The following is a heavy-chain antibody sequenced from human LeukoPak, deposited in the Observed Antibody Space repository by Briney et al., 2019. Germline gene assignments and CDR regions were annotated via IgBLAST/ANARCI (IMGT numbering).Heavy chain of an antibody. CDR1: GGSFSVHY. CDR3: ARDSLDYYDSSGYDEGFDY. J-gene: IGHJ4*02. V-gene: IGHV4-34*01. D-gene: IGHD3-22*01. Sequence: PSETLSLTCAVSGGSFSVHYWSWIRQPPGKGLDWIGEINQSVSTTYNPSLKSRVTISVDTSKNQFSLKLSSVTAADTAVYYCARDSLDYYDSSGYDEGFDYWGQGTLVTVSS. CDR2: INQSVST.